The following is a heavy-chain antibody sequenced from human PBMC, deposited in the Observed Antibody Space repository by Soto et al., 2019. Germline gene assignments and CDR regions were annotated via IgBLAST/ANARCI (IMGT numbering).Heavy chain of an antibody. CDR3: ARDLVAGPSYYFDY. CDR1: GGSISSYY. Sequence: QVQLQESGPGLVKPSETLSLTCTVSGGSISSYYWSWIRQPPGKGLEWIGYIYYSGSTNYNPSLKSRVTISVDKSKNQFSLKLSSVTAADTAVYYCARDLVAGPSYYFDYWGQGTLVTVSS. V-gene: IGHV4-59*01. D-gene: IGHD6-19*01. CDR2: IYYSGST. J-gene: IGHJ4*02.